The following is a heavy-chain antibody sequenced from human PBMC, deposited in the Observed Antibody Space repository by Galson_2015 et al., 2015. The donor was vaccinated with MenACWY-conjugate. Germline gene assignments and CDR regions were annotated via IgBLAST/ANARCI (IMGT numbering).Heavy chain of an antibody. J-gene: IGHJ4*02. CDR1: GFEFDLHW. Sequence: SLRLSCAASGFEFDLHWMSWVRQSPEKGLEWVANIKEDGDANYYRDSVKGRFTISRDNARWLVYLQMNNLRAEDSAVYYCARDLPYGGRSFDCWGQGALVTVSS. CDR3: ARDLPYGGRSFDC. CDR2: IKEDGDAN. D-gene: IGHD4-23*01. V-gene: IGHV3-7*03.